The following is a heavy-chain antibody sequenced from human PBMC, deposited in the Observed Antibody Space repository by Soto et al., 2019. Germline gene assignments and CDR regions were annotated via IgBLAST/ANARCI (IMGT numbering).Heavy chain of an antibody. D-gene: IGHD3-3*01. V-gene: IGHV1-18*01. Sequence: GASVKVSCKASGYTFTSYGISWVRQAPGQGLEWMGWISAYNGNTNYAQKLQGRVTMTTDTSTSTAYMELRSLRSYDTAVYYCARIYDDFWSGYSDYWGQGTLVTVSS. CDR1: GYTFTSYG. CDR2: ISAYNGNT. CDR3: ARIYDDFWSGYSDY. J-gene: IGHJ4*02.